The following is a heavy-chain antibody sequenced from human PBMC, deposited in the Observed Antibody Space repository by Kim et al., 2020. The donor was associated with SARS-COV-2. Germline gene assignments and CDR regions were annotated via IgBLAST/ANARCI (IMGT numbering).Heavy chain of an antibody. V-gene: IGHV4-31*03. D-gene: IGHD5-18*01. CDR2: IYYSGST. J-gene: IGHJ5*02. CDR1: GGSISSGGYY. Sequence: SETLSLTCTVSGGSISSGGYYWSWIRQHPGKGLEWIGYIYYSGSTYYNPSLKSRVTISVDTSKNQFSLKLSSVTAADTAVYYCAIVRGYSYARPGRWFDPWGQGTLVTVSS. CDR3: AIVRGYSYARPGRWFDP.